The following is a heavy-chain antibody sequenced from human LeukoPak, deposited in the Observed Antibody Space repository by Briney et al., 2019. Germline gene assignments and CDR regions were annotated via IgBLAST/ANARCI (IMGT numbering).Heavy chain of an antibody. CDR1: GFTFSSYG. CDR2: IGSSGSYI. V-gene: IGHV3-21*01. Sequence: GGSLRLSCAASGFTFSSYGMHWVRQAPGKGLEWVSSIGSSGSYIYYADSVKGRFTISRDNAKNSLYLQMDSLRAEDTAVYYCARRPDGSALYYYYYYMDVWGKGTTVTVSS. D-gene: IGHD5-24*01. CDR3: ARRPDGSALYYYYYYMDV. J-gene: IGHJ6*03.